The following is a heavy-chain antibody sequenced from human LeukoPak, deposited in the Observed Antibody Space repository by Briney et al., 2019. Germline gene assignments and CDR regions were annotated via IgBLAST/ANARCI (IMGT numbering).Heavy chain of an antibody. D-gene: IGHD3-3*01. CDR1: GYAFKNYG. CDR3: ARGGGRSIFGVVTKDFDY. V-gene: IGHV1-18*01. J-gene: IGHJ4*02. Sequence: ASVKVSCKASGYAFKNYGISWVRQAPGRGLQWMGWISTYDGNTNYAQKLQGRVTMTTDTSTSTAYMELRSLRSDDTAVYYCARGGGRSIFGVVTKDFDYWGQGTLVTVST. CDR2: ISTYDGNT.